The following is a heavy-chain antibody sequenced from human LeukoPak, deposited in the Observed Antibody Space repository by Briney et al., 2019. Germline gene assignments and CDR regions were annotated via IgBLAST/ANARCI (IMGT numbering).Heavy chain of an antibody. V-gene: IGHV3-74*01. D-gene: IGHD6-13*01. CDR2: TNGDGSSI. CDR1: GFTFSSYE. J-gene: IGHJ4*02. CDR3: ARVGSSWYDDY. Sequence: PGGSLRLSCAASGFTFSSYEMNWVRQAPGKGLVWVARTNGDGSSITYADFVKGRFTISRDNAKNTLYLQMNSLGDEDTAVYYCARVGSSWYDDYWGQGTLVTVSS.